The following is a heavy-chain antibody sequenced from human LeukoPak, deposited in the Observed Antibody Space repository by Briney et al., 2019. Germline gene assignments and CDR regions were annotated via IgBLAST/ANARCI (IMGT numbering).Heavy chain of an antibody. J-gene: IGHJ6*03. CDR2: IWHDGSVE. CDR3: AKEGDQFRGYLDA. Sequence: PGGSLRLSCAASRFTFSSYEMNWVRQAPGEGLEWVAMIWHDGSVEEYADSVKGRFTISRDNSQNALYLQMNSLRDDDTAVYYCAKEGDQFRGYLDAWGKGTTVTVSS. D-gene: IGHD3-16*01. V-gene: IGHV3-33*06. CDR1: RFTFSSYE.